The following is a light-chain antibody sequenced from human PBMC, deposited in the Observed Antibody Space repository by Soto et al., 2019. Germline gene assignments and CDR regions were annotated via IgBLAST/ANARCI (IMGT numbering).Light chain of an antibody. Sequence: IVLTQSPLSLPVTLGQPASISCRSSQSLVHSDGNTYLNWFQXRQGQSPRRXIYKASNRDSGVPDRFSGSGSGTELTITISSLQAEDVEAYYCQQYYSSPITFGQGTRLEIK. J-gene: IGKJ5*01. V-gene: IGKV2-30*02. CDR1: QSLVHSDGNTY. CDR3: QQYYSSPIT. CDR2: KAS.